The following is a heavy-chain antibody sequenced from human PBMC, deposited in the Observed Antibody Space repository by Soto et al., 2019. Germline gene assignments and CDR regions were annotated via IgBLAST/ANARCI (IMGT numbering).Heavy chain of an antibody. CDR1: EFTLGTSA. CDR2: ISYDGSNK. J-gene: IGHJ4*02. Sequence: GGSLRLSCAASEFTLGTSAMHCVRQAPGKGLEWVAVISYDGSNKYYADSVKGRFTISRDNSKNTLNLQMNSLRVEDTAVYYCTRAAIRGELLDYWGQGTQVTVSS. CDR3: TRAAIRGELLDY. V-gene: IGHV3-33*05. D-gene: IGHD1-26*01.